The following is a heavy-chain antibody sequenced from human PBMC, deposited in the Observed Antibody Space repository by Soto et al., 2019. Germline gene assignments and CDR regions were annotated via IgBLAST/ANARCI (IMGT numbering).Heavy chain of an antibody. D-gene: IGHD6-13*01. V-gene: IGHV1-46*01. Sequence: APVKVSCKASGYIFTKFYMHWVRQAPGQGLEWMGVINPSGGSTAYAENFQGRVTMTRDTSTSTVYMELSSLRSEDTAVYYCGRDINVSISAGGPDYWG. CDR3: GRDINVSISAGGPDY. J-gene: IGHJ4*01. CDR1: GYIFTKFY. CDR2: INPSGGST.